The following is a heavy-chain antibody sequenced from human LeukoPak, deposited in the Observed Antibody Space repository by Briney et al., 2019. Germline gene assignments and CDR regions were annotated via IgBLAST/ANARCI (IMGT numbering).Heavy chain of an antibody. V-gene: IGHV3-9*01. CDR1: GFTFDDYA. Sequence: PGGSLRLSCAASGFTFDDYAMHWVRQAPGKGLEWVSGISWNGGSIGYADSVKGRFTISRDNAKNSLYLQMHSLRAEDTALYYCAKGVVTAATGFYYFDYWGREPWSPSPQ. J-gene: IGHJ4*02. CDR2: ISWNGGSI. D-gene: IGHD2-21*02. CDR3: AKGVVTAATGFYYFDY.